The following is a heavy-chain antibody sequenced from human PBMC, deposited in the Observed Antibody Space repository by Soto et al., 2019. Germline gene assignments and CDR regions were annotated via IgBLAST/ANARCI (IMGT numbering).Heavy chain of an antibody. CDR2: ISAYNGNT. V-gene: IGHV1-18*01. D-gene: IGHD3-10*01. J-gene: IGHJ5*02. CDR3: ARAHLGITMVRGVSNWFDP. Sequence: QVQLVQSGAEVKKPGASVKVSCKASGYTFTSYGISWVRQAPGQGLEWMGWISAYNGNTNYAQKLQGRVTMTTDTCTSTAYMELRSLRSDDTAVYYCARAHLGITMVRGVSNWFDPWGQGTLVAVSS. CDR1: GYTFTSYG.